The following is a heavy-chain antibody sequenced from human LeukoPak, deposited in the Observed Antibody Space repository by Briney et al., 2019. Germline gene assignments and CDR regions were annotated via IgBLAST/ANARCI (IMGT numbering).Heavy chain of an antibody. CDR2: IRYDGSNK. J-gene: IGHJ4*02. CDR3: AKDGLCPHVCPTKIAVAGYFDY. Sequence: GGSLRLSCAASGFTFSSYGMHWVRQAPGKGLEWVAFIRYDGSNKYYADSVKGRFTISRDNSKNTLYLQMNSLRAEDTAVYYCAKDGLCPHVCPTKIAVAGYFDYWGQGILVTVSS. CDR1: GFTFSSYG. V-gene: IGHV3-30*02. D-gene: IGHD6-19*01.